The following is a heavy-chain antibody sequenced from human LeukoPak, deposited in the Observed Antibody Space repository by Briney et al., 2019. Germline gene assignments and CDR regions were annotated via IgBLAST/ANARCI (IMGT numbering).Heavy chain of an antibody. D-gene: IGHD1-26*01. CDR3: ARAAQIVGATLVDPPDY. J-gene: IGHJ4*02. Sequence: GESLKISCKGSGYSFTSYWIGWVRQMPGKGLEWMGIIYPGDSDTRYSPSFQGQVTISADKSISTAYLQWSSLKASGTAMYYCARAAQIVGATLVDPPDYWGQGTLVTVSS. CDR1: GYSFTSYW. V-gene: IGHV5-51*01. CDR2: IYPGDSDT.